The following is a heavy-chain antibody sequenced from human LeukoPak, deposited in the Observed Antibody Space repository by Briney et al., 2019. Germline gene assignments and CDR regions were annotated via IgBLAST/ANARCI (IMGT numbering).Heavy chain of an antibody. Sequence: PGGSLRLSCAVPEFIFSGHTMNWVRQAPGKGPEWVSSISSGSSYIYYADSVKGRFTISRDNANNSVYLQMSSLRDEDMGLYYCAREYDSKGRFDYWGQGTLVTVSS. V-gene: IGHV3-21*01. CDR1: EFIFSGHT. D-gene: IGHD3-22*01. CDR3: AREYDSKGRFDY. CDR2: ISSGSSYI. J-gene: IGHJ4*02.